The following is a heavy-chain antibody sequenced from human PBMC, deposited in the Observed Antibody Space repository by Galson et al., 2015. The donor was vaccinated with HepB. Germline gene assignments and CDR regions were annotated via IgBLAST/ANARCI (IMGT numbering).Heavy chain of an antibody. CDR1: GGSISSGGYY. D-gene: IGHD2-2*01. V-gene: IGHV4-31*11. J-gene: IGHJ4*02. CDR3: ARYAVVPAAILWEGAYYFDY. CDR2: IYYSGST. Sequence: TLSLTCAVSGGSISSGGYYWSWIRQHPGKGLEWIGYIYYSGSTYYNPSLKSRVTISVDTSKNQFSLKLSSVTAADTAVYYCARYAVVPAAILWEGAYYFDYWGQGTLVTVSS.